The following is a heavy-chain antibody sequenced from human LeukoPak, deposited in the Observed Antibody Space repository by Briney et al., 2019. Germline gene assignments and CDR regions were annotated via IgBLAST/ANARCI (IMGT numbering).Heavy chain of an antibody. CDR1: GGSFSSYY. D-gene: IGHD3-22*01. Sequence: SETLSLTCTVSGGSFSSYYWSWIRQPPGKGLEWIGYIYYSGSNNYNPSLRSRVTISVDTSKNQFSLVLRSVTAADTAVYYCARGPHYHDSSGYSPSYSYAMDVWGQGTTVTVSS. CDR2: IYYSGSN. CDR3: ARGPHYHDSSGYSPSYSYAMDV. J-gene: IGHJ6*02. V-gene: IGHV4-59*01.